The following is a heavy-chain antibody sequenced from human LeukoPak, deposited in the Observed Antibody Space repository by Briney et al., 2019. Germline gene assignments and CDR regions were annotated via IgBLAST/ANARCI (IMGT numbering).Heavy chain of an antibody. D-gene: IGHD1-26*01. CDR1: GFTVSSNY. Sequence: GGSLRLSCAVSGFTVSSNYMNWVRQAPGKGLEWVSVIYSGGTTYYADSVKGRFTISRDNSKNTLYLQMNSLRAEDTAVYYCASQWELRYCGQGTLVTVSS. V-gene: IGHV3-53*01. J-gene: IGHJ4*02. CDR2: IYSGGTT. CDR3: ASQWELRY.